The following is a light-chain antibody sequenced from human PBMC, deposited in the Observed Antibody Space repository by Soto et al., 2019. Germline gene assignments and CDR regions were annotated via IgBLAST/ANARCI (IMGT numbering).Light chain of an antibody. CDR3: QHYDSLPIT. Sequence: EIVLTRSPGTLSLSPGERSTLSFRASQSVSSSYLAWYQQKPGQPPRLLIYGASSRATGIPDRFSGSGSGTDFTLTISRLEPEDFAVFYCQHYDSLPITFGQGTRLEIK. CDR1: QSVSSSY. J-gene: IGKJ5*01. CDR2: GAS. V-gene: IGKV3-20*01.